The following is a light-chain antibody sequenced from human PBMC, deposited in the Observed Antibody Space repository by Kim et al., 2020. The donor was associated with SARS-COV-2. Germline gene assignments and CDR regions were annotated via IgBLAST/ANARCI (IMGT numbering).Light chain of an antibody. J-gene: IGKJ5*01. Sequence: DIQMTQFPSSLSASVGDRVTITCRASQDINYSLAWYQQKPGKAPQVLLYAVHILESGVPSRFSGSGSGTEYTLTISSLQPEDAATYYCQHYYRSAPITFGQGTRLEIK. V-gene: IGKV1-NL1*01. CDR3: QHYYRSAPIT. CDR2: AVH. CDR1: QDINYS.